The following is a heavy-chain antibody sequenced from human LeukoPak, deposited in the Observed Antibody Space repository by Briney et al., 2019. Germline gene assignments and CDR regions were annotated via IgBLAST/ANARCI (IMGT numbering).Heavy chain of an antibody. CDR3: ATLDHSRTADY. J-gene: IGHJ4*02. Sequence: ASVKVSCKVSGYTFTDYYMHWVQQAPGKGLEWMGLVDPEDGETIYAEKFQGRVTITADTSTDTAYMELSSLRSEDTAVYYCATLDHSRTADYWGQGTLVTVSS. CDR1: GYTFTDYY. V-gene: IGHV1-69-2*01. CDR2: VDPEDGET. D-gene: IGHD6-13*01.